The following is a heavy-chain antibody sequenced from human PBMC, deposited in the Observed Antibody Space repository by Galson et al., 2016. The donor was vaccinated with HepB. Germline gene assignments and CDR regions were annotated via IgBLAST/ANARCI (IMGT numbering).Heavy chain of an antibody. CDR2: VHSSGSS. J-gene: IGHJ2*01. D-gene: IGHD5-18*01. CDR3: ARGTLSCTGNSCFYQYFDL. Sequence: LSLTCTVSGDSNKVHHRSWIRQPPGKGLEWIGYVHSSGSSFYNPSLRGRVTISVDTSKNHFSLKLDSVTAADTAVYYCARGTLSCTGNSCFYQYFDLWGRGILVSVSS. CDR1: GDSNKVHH. V-gene: IGHV4-59*11.